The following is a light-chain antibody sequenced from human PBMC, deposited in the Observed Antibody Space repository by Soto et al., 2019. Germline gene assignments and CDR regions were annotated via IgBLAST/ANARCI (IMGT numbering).Light chain of an antibody. Sequence: QSALTHPASVSGSPGQSITISCTGTSSDVGSYNLGSWYQQHPGKAPKPMSYEGSKRPSGVSNRFSGSKSGNTASLTISGLQAEDEADYYCCSYAGSSTGVFGTGTKLTVL. CDR3: CSYAGSSTGV. V-gene: IGLV2-23*01. CDR1: SSDVGSYNL. CDR2: EGS. J-gene: IGLJ1*01.